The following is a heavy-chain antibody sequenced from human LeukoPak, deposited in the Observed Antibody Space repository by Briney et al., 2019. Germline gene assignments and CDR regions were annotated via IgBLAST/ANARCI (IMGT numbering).Heavy chain of an antibody. V-gene: IGHV4-31*03. J-gene: IGHJ3*02. CDR2: IYYSGST. D-gene: IGHD2-2*01. CDR3: ARRCSSTNCFKNAFDI. Sequence: SQTLPLTCTVSGGSITSGGYYWSWIRQYPGKGLEWIGYIYYSGSTYYSPSLKSRVTISVETSENQFSLKLTSVTAADSAVYYCARRCSSTNCFKNAFDIWGQGTMVTVSP. CDR1: GGSITSGGYY.